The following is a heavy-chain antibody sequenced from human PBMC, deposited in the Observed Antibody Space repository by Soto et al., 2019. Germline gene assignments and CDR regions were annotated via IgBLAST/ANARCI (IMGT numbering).Heavy chain of an antibody. CDR2: IYYSGST. CDR3: ASLYSSGWYVDY. CDR1: GGSISSSSYY. V-gene: IGHV4-39*01. Sequence: SETLSLTCTVSGGSISSSSYYWGWIRQPPGKGLEWIGSIYYSGSTYYNPSLKSRVTISVDTSKNQFSLKLSSVTAADTAVYYCASLYSSGWYVDYWGQGTLVTVS. D-gene: IGHD6-19*01. J-gene: IGHJ4*02.